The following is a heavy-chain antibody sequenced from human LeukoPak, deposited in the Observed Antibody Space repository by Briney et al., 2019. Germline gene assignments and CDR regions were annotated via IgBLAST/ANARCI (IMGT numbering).Heavy chain of an antibody. CDR1: GFTFSNYG. D-gene: IGHD3-22*01. CDR2: LSSDGNNK. V-gene: IGHV3-30*03. Sequence: PGGSLRLSCAASGFTFSNYGMHWVRQAPGKGLEWVAVLSSDGNNKYSADSVKCRFTISRDNSKNTLYLQMNSLRAEDTAVYYCARSLRPDYYDSSGYYFSIGYWGQGTLVTVSS. CDR3: ARSLRPDYYDSSGYYFSIGY. J-gene: IGHJ4*02.